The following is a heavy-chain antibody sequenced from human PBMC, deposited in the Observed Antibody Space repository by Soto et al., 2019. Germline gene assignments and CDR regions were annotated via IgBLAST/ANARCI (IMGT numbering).Heavy chain of an antibody. D-gene: IGHD2-8*02. CDR1: GGSISSSSYY. Sequence: PSETLSLTCTVPGGSISSSSYYWGWIRQPPGKGLEWIGSIYYSGSTYYNPSLKSRVTISVDTSKNQFSLKLSSVTAADTAVYYCARVGTEPNAFDIWGQGTMVTVSS. V-gene: IGHV4-39*07. J-gene: IGHJ3*02. CDR3: ARVGTEPNAFDI. CDR2: IYYSGST.